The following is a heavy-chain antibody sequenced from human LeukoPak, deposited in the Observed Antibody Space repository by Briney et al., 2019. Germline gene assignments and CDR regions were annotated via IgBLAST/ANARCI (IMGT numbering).Heavy chain of an antibody. CDR2: IYTDNSDV. V-gene: IGHV5-51*01. CDR3: ARFQDYHDIVTGYFTF. Sequence: GESLKISCKASGDSFTNYWIVWLRKMPGRGLEWMGIIYTDNSDVRYSPSFRGRVTISADKSVNTAYLQWSSLKASDTAMYYCARFQDYHDIVTGYFTFWGQGTLVTVSS. J-gene: IGHJ4*02. D-gene: IGHD3-9*01. CDR1: GDSFTNYW.